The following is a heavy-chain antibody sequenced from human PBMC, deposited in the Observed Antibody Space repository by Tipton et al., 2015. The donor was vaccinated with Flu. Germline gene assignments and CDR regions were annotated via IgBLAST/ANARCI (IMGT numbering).Heavy chain of an antibody. J-gene: IGHJ4*02. CDR1: GYSISTGYY. D-gene: IGHD1-26*01. CDR2: IYPSGTT. Sequence: PGLVKPSETLSLTCTVSGYSISTGYYWGWIRQPPGKGLELIGSIYPSGTTYYNPSLKSRVTISVDTSKSQFSLMLRSVTAADTAVYYCARLSYYDVDLKNFYFDYWGQGALVTVSS. V-gene: IGHV4-38-2*02. CDR3: ARLSYYDVDLKNFYFDY.